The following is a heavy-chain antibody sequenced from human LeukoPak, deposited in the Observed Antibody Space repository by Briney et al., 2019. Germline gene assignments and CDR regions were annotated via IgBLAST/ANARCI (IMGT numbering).Heavy chain of an antibody. J-gene: IGHJ4*02. CDR1: GGTFSSYA. V-gene: IGHV1-69*04. D-gene: IGHD2-15*01. CDR3: ARDLGRFCSGGNCLPLDY. Sequence: ASVKASCKASGGTFSSYAISWVRQAPGQGLEWMGRIIPILGIANYAQKFQGRVTITADKSTSTAYMELSSLRSEDTAVYYCARDLGRFCSGGNCLPLDYWGQGTLVTVSS. CDR2: IIPILGIA.